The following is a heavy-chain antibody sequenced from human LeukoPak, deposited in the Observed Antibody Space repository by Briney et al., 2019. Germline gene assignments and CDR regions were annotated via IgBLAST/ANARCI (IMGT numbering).Heavy chain of an antibody. CDR1: GGSISSYY. J-gene: IGHJ5*02. CDR2: IYTSGST. Sequence: SETLSLTCTVSGGSISSYYWSWIRQPAGKGLEWIGRIYTSGSTKYNPSLKSRVTMSVDTSKNQFSLKLSSVTAAATAVYYCARDGSGYRSSTSCLYNWFDPWGQGTLVTVSS. CDR3: ARDGSGYRSSTSCLYNWFDP. D-gene: IGHD2-2*01. V-gene: IGHV4-4*07.